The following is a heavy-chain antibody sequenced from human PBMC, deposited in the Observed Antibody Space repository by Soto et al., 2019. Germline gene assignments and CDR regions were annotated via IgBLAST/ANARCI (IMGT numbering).Heavy chain of an antibody. J-gene: IGHJ4*02. CDR3: ARVGVSTGDYGVLDY. CDR1: GYSISSGYY. CDR2: IYHSGST. Sequence: PSETLSLTCAVSGYSISSGYYWGWIRQPPGKGLEWIGSIYHSGSTYYNPSLKSRVTISVDTSKNQFSLKLSSVTAADTSVYYCARVGVSTGDYGVLDYWGQGTLVTVSS. V-gene: IGHV4-38-2*01. D-gene: IGHD4-17*01.